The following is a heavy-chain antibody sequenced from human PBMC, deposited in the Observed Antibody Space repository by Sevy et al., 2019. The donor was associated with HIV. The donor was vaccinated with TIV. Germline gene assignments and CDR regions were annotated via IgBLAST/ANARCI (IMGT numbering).Heavy chain of an antibody. CDR2: ISAYNGNT. J-gene: IGHJ6*03. D-gene: IGHD3-9*01. Sequence: ASVKVSCKASGYTFTTYVISWVRQAPGQGLEWMGWISAYNGNTNYAQKLQGRVTMTTDTSTSTAYMERRSLRSDDTAVYYCARESELRYFDGPGDYYYYMDVWGKGTTVTVSS. V-gene: IGHV1-18*01. CDR1: GYTFTTYV. CDR3: ARESELRYFDGPGDYYYYMDV.